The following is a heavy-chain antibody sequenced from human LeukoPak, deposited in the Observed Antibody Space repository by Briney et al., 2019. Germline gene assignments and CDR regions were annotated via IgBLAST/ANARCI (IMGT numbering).Heavy chain of an antibody. CDR1: GYSISSGYY. J-gene: IGHJ4*02. Sequence: SETLSLTCSVSGYSISSGYYWGWIRQPPGKGLEWIGSIYQSGTTSYNPSLKSRVTISVDTSKNQFSLKLSSVTAADTAVYYCARFPRTYCSSTSRPPDYWGQGTLVTVSS. CDR3: ARFPRTYCSSTSRPPDY. V-gene: IGHV4-38-2*02. D-gene: IGHD2-2*01. CDR2: IYQSGTT.